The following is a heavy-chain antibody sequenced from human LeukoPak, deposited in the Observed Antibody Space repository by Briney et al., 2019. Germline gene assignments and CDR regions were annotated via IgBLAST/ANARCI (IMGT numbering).Heavy chain of an antibody. Sequence: PGGSLRLSCAASGFTFSSYWMNWVRQAPGEGLEWVATIKQDGDEEYYGASVKGRFTISRDNANKSLYLQMSSLRVEDTAVYYCARGRPTPGTDYWGQGTLVTVSS. CDR2: IKQDGDEE. CDR1: GFTFSSYW. J-gene: IGHJ4*02. CDR3: ARGRPTPGTDY. D-gene: IGHD6-13*01. V-gene: IGHV3-7*04.